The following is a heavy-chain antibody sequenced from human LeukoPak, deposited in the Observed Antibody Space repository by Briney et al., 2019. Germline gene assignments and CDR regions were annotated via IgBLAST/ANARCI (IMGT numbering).Heavy chain of an antibody. CDR1: GFTFSSYG. J-gene: IGHJ6*02. Sequence: GGSLRLSCAASGFTFSSYGMHWVRQAPGKGLEWVAVIWYDGSNKYYADSVKGRFTISRDNSKNTLYLQMNSLRAEDTAVYYCARETAPYCSGGSCYLYYYGMDVWGQGTTVTVSS. V-gene: IGHV3-33*01. CDR2: IWYDGSNK. D-gene: IGHD2-15*01. CDR3: ARETAPYCSGGSCYLYYYGMDV.